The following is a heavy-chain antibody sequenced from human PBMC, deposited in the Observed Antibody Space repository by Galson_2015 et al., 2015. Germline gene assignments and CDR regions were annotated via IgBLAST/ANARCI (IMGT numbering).Heavy chain of an antibody. V-gene: IGHV4-59*01. J-gene: IGHJ4*02. Sequence: SETLSLTCTVSGGSISSYYWSWIRQPPGKGLEWIGYIYYSGSTNYNPSLKSRVTISVDTSKNQFSLKLSSVTAADTAVYYCAREDKDVYNWNEGGYFDYWGQGTLVTVSS. CDR1: GGSISSYY. D-gene: IGHD1-1*01. CDR3: AREDKDVYNWNEGGYFDY. CDR2: IYYSGST.